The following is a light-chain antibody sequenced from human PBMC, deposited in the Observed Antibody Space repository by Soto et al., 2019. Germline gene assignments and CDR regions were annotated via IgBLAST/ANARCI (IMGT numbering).Light chain of an antibody. CDR3: ATWDSSLNAWV. CDR1: SSNIGENY. V-gene: IGLV1-51*01. CDR2: DNN. Sequence: QSVLTQPPSVSAAPEQKVTISCSGSSSNIGENYVSWYQQLPGTAPKLLIYDNNQRPSGIPDRFSVSKSATSATLGISGLQTGDEADYYCATWDSSLNAWVFGVGTKSPS. J-gene: IGLJ3*02.